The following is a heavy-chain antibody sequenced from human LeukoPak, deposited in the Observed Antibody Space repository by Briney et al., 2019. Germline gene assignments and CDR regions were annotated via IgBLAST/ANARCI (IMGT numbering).Heavy chain of an antibody. CDR2: IYSGGST. CDR3: ARAGPYDAFDI. Sequence: GGSLRLSCAASGFSVNSNYMSWVRQAPGKGLEWVLVIYSGGSTYYADSVKGRFTISRHISKNTLYLQMNSLRAEDTAVYYCARAGPYDAFDIWGRGTMVTVSS. CDR1: GFSVNSNY. D-gene: IGHD1-14*01. V-gene: IGHV3-53*04. J-gene: IGHJ3*02.